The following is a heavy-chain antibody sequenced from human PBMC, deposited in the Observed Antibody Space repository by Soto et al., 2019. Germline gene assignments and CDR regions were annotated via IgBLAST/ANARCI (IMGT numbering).Heavy chain of an antibody. CDR2: IFPSDSDT. Sequence: GESLKISCKGSGYTFSAYWIALVRQMPGKGLEWMGLIFPSDSDTRYSPSFQGQVTISVDKSISTAYLQWSSLKASDTAIYYCARQYVSVPTIPMLSYDFWGQGTLVTVAS. CDR3: ARQYVSVPTIPMLSYDF. CDR1: GYTFSAYW. V-gene: IGHV5-51*01. J-gene: IGHJ4*02. D-gene: IGHD5-12*01.